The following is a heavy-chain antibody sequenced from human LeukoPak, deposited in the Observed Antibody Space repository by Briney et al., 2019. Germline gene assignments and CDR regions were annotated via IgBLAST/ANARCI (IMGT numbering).Heavy chain of an antibody. CDR3: ARVSSGYGLFIGYYYYYMDV. D-gene: IGHD5-12*01. CDR1: GFTFSSYW. CDR2: INSDGSST. V-gene: IGHV3-74*01. Sequence: GGSLRLSCAASGFTFSSYWMHWVRQAPGKGLAWVSRINSDGSSTSYADSVKGRFTISRDNAKNTLYLQMNSLRAEDTAVYYCARVSSGYGLFIGYYYYYMDVWGKGTTVTVSS. J-gene: IGHJ6*03.